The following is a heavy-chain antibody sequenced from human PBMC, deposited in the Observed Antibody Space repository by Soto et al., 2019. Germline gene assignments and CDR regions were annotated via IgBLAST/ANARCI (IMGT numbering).Heavy chain of an antibody. CDR2: LNDSGGT. V-gene: IGHV4-34*01. CDR1: GGSFSGYY. Sequence: PSETLSVIGAVYGGSFSGYYWRWLRQPPGKGLEWIGELNDSGGTNYNASLKSRVSISGDTSKNQFSLKLNLVTAADTAVYYGARARGGAQRWGQGTLVTVSS. CDR3: ARARGGAQR. D-gene: IGHD3-10*01. J-gene: IGHJ1*01.